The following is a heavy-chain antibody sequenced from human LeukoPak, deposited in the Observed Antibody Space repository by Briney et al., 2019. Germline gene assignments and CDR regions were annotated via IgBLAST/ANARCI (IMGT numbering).Heavy chain of an antibody. D-gene: IGHD4-11*01. CDR2: IIPIFGTA. J-gene: IGHJ3*02. CDR3: ARDGTTTVTTFGAFDI. Sequence: ASVKASCKASGGTFSSYAISWVRQARGQGLEWMGGIIPIFGTANYAQKFQGRVTITTDESTSTAYMELSSLRSEDTAVYYCARDGTTTVTTFGAFDIWGQGTMVTVSS. V-gene: IGHV1-69*05. CDR1: GGTFSSYA.